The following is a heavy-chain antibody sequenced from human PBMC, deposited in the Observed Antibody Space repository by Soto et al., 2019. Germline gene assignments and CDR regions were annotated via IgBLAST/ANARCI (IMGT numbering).Heavy chain of an antibody. J-gene: IGHJ6*02. CDR2: IWYDGSNK. D-gene: IGHD6-19*01. CDR1: GFTFSSYG. CDR3: ARGESSGWYDFYYYGMDV. V-gene: IGHV3-33*01. Sequence: QVQLVESGGGVVQPGRSLRLSCAASGFTFSSYGMHWVRQAPGKGLEWVAVIWYDGSNKYYADSVKGRFTISRDNSKNTLYLQMNSLRAKDTAVYYCARGESSGWYDFYYYGMDVWGQGTTVTVSS.